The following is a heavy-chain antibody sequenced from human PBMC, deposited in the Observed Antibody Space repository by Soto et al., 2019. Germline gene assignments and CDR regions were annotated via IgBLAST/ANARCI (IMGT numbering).Heavy chain of an antibody. Sequence: SETLSLTCAVYGGSFSGYYWSWIRQPPGKGLEWIGEINHSESTNYNPSLKSRVTISVDTSKNQFSLKLSSVTAADTAVYYCAGGFGWSGYYNYYYYYGMDVWGQGTTVTVSS. CDR1: GGSFSGYY. CDR3: AGGFGWSGYYNYYYYYGMDV. V-gene: IGHV4-34*01. CDR2: INHSEST. J-gene: IGHJ6*02. D-gene: IGHD3-3*01.